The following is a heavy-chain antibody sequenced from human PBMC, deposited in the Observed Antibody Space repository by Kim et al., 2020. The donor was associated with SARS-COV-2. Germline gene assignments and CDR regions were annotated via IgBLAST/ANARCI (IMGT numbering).Heavy chain of an antibody. CDR3: ARGNSGTYDY. CDR2: P. V-gene: IGHV7-4-1*02. D-gene: IGHD1-26*01. J-gene: IGHJ4*02. Sequence: PAYAQGFTGRLVLSLDTSVSTAYLQISSLKAEDTAIYYCARGNSGTYDYWGQGTLVTVSS.